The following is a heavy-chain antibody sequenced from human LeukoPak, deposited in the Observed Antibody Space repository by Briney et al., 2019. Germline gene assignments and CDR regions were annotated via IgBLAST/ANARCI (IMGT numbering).Heavy chain of an antibody. CDR3: ASDRDYYDSTGYLFDY. J-gene: IGHJ4*02. D-gene: IGHD3-22*01. CDR2: IKQDGSEK. V-gene: IGHV3-7*01. Sequence: GGSLRLSCAASGFTFSNYWMSWVRQAPGKGLEWVANIKQDGSEKYYVDPVKGRFTISRDNAKNSLYLQMNSLRADDTAVYYCASDRDYYDSTGYLFDYWGQGTLVTVSS. CDR1: GFTFSNYW.